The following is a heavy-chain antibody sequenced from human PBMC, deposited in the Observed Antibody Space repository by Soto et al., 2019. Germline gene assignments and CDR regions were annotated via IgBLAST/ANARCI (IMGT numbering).Heavy chain of an antibody. J-gene: IGHJ6*02. Sequence: GESLKISCAASGFTFSSYAMHWVRQAPGKGLEWVAVISYDGSNKYYADSVKGRFTISRDNSKNTLYLQMNSLRAEDTAVYYCARDARPYGGNYYYYGMDVWGQGTTVTVSS. D-gene: IGHD4-17*01. CDR1: GFTFSSYA. V-gene: IGHV3-30-3*01. CDR3: ARDARPYGGNYYYYGMDV. CDR2: ISYDGSNK.